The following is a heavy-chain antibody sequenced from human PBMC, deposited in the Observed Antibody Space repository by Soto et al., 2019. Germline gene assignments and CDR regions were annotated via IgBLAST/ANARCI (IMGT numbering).Heavy chain of an antibody. D-gene: IGHD2-15*01. V-gene: IGHV4-34*01. CDR3: ARHPVVVVAATGTFFDY. Sequence: SETLSLTCAVYGGSFSGYYWSWIRQPQGKGLEWIGEINHSGSTNYNPSLKSRVTISVDTSKNQFSLKLSSVTAADTAVYYCARHPVVVVAATGTFFDYWGQGTLVTVSS. J-gene: IGHJ4*02. CDR1: GGSFSGYY. CDR2: INHSGST.